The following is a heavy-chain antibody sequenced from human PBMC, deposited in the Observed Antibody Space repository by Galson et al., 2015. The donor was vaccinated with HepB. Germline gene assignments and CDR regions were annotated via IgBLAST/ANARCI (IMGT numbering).Heavy chain of an antibody. D-gene: IGHD3-10*01. CDR2: ISSRGNT. Sequence: TLSLTCTVSSGSISSTGFYWGWIRQPPGEGLAWIGSISSRGNTYHNPSLKRRLTMSVDTSKNQFSLSLRSVTASDTAVYYCARLYGSGTFCGPLIDPWGRGTLVTVSS. CDR1: SGSISSTGFY. V-gene: IGHV4-39*01. J-gene: IGHJ5*02. CDR3: ARLYGSGTFCGPLIDP.